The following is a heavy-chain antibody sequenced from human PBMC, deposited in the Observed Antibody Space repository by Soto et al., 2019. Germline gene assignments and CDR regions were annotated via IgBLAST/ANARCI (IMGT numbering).Heavy chain of an antibody. D-gene: IGHD1-7*01. CDR2: IYYSGST. CDR3: AREGVNWNYVGWFDP. CDR1: GGSVSSGSYY. V-gene: IGHV4-61*01. J-gene: IGHJ5*02. Sequence: QVQLQESGPGLVKPSETLSLTCTVSGGSVSSGSYYWSWIRQPPGKGLEWIGYIYYSGSTNYNPSPKSRVTTSVDTSKNPFALKLSSVTAADTAVYYCAREGVNWNYVGWFDPWGQGTLVTVSS.